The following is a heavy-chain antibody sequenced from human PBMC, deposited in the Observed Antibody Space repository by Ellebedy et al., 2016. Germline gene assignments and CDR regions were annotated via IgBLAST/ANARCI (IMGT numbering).Heavy chain of an antibody. CDR3: ARRSMGLRNYYYYYMDV. CDR2: IYPGDSDT. D-gene: IGHD5-12*01. Sequence: GESLKISXKGSGYSFTNYWIGWVRQMPGKGLEWMGIIYPGDSDTRYSPSFQGQVTISADKSINTAYLQWSSLKASDTAMYYCARRSMGLRNYYYYYMDVWGKGTTVTVSS. V-gene: IGHV5-51*01. CDR1: GYSFTNYW. J-gene: IGHJ6*03.